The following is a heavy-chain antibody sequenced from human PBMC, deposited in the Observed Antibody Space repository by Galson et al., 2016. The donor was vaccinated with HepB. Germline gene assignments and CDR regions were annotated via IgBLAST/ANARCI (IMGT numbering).Heavy chain of an antibody. Sequence: SLRLSCAASGFKFNSYDMNWVRQAPGKGLEWVSYISSSGNTRYYADSVKGRFTISRDNTKNSLSLQMNSLRAEDTALYYCAREESSSWSDWRDPWGQGILVIVSS. V-gene: IGHV3-48*03. CDR3: AREESSSWSDWRDP. CDR1: GFKFNSYD. D-gene: IGHD6-13*01. CDR2: ISSSGNTR. J-gene: IGHJ5*02.